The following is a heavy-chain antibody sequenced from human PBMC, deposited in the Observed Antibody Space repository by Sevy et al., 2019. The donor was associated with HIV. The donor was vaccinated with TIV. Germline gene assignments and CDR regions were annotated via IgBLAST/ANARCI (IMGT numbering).Heavy chain of an antibody. Sequence: GGSLRLSCVASGFAFSDYGMHWVRQAPGKGLEWVAVIWYDGTNQQYADSVRGRFTISRENSKNTLYLQLSSLRAEDTAVYYCARDPRIFGDYLLTYFDYWGQGVLVTVSS. CDR1: GFAFSDYG. CDR2: IWYDGTNQ. J-gene: IGHJ4*02. CDR3: ARDPRIFGDYLLTYFDY. V-gene: IGHV3-33*01. D-gene: IGHD4-17*01.